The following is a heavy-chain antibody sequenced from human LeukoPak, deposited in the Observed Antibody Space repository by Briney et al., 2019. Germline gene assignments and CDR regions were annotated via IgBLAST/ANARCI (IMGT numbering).Heavy chain of an antibody. D-gene: IGHD2-2*01. V-gene: IGHV4-4*07. CDR2: IYTSGST. Sequence: SETLSLTCTVSGFSISSYDWSWIRQPAGKGLEWIGRIYTSGSTNYYPSFKSRVIMTLDTYTNQMSLQLITMIAAETTAFYCARDKSVEYQLLLGGLDPWGQGTLVTVSS. CDR3: ARDKSVEYQLLLGGLDP. J-gene: IGHJ5*02. CDR1: GFSISSYD.